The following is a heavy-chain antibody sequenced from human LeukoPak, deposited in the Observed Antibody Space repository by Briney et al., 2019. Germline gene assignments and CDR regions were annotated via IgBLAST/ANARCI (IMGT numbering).Heavy chain of an antibody. CDR3: ARGPTDGYYYYYYMDV. J-gene: IGHJ6*03. CDR1: GGSISSYY. V-gene: IGHV4-59*12. CDR2: IYYSGST. Sequence: SETLSLTCTVSGGSISSYYWSWIRQPPGKGLEWIGYIYYSGSTNYNPSLKSRVTISVDTSKNQFSLKLSSVTAADTAVYYCARGPTDGYYYYYYMDVWGKGTTVTVSS.